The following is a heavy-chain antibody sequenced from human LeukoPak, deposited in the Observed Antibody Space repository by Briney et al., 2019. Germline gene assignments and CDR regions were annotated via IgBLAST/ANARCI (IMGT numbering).Heavy chain of an antibody. CDR2: ISSDGTTT. CDR3: AGRWSFDY. Sequence: GGSLRLSCAVSGFTFSNDWMHWVRRAPGKGVVWVSRISSDGTTTNYADSVKGRFTISRDNDKNTLYLQMDSLRAEDTAVYYCAGRWSFDYWGQGTLVTVSS. D-gene: IGHD2-15*01. V-gene: IGHV3-74*01. CDR1: GFTFSNDW. J-gene: IGHJ4*02.